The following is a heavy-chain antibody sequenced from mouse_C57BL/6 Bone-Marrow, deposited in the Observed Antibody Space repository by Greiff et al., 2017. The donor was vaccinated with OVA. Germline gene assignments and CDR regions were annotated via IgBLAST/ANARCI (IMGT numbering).Heavy chain of an antibody. CDR3: ARRANYYGSRGAWFAY. V-gene: IGHV1-85*01. J-gene: IGHJ3*01. CDR1: GYTFTSYD. Sequence: QVQLQQSGPELVKPGASVKLSCKASGYTFTSYDINWVKQRPGQGLEWIGWIYPRDGSTKYNEKFKGKATLTVDTSSSTAYMELHSLTSEDSAVYFCARRANYYGSRGAWFAYWGQGTLVTVSA. CDR2: IYPRDGST. D-gene: IGHD1-1*01.